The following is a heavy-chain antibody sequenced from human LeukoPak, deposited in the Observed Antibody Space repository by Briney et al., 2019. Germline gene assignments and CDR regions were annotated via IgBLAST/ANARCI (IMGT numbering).Heavy chain of an antibody. V-gene: IGHV3-23*01. CDR3: ARAEYSSSWYGYFQY. CDR2: ISGSGGST. D-gene: IGHD6-13*01. Sequence: GGSLRLSCAASGFTFASYAMTWVRQAPGKGLEWFSAISGSGGSTYYADSVKGRFTISRDNSRNTLYLQMNGLRAEDTAVYYCARAEYSSSWYGYFQYWGQGTLVTVSS. J-gene: IGHJ1*01. CDR1: GFTFASYA.